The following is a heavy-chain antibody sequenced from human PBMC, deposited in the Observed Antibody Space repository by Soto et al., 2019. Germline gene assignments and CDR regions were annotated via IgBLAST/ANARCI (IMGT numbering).Heavy chain of an antibody. Sequence: PGGSLRLSCAASEFTFSNYAMSWVRQAPGKGLEWVSAISYGATTDYAAPVKGRSTISRDDSKNMLYLQMNSLKTEDTAIYYCITRYRGAYWGQGTLVTVSS. CDR1: EFTFSNYA. CDR2: ISYGATT. J-gene: IGHJ4*02. CDR3: ITRYRGAY. D-gene: IGHD1-26*01. V-gene: IGHV3-15*01.